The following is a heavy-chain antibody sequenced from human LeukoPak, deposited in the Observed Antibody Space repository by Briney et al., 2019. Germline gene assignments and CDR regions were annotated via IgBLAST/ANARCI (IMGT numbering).Heavy chain of an antibody. D-gene: IGHD3-3*01. CDR2: IKSKTDGGTT. CDR1: GFTFSSYA. J-gene: IGHJ4*02. CDR3: TTERAQGIFVLRARKFDY. V-gene: IGHV3-15*01. Sequence: PGGSLRLSCAASGFTFSSYAMHWVRQAPGKGLEWVGRIKSKTDGGTTDYAAPVKGRFTISRDDSKNTLYLQMNSLKTEDTAVYYCTTERAQGIFVLRARKFDYWGQGTLVTVSS.